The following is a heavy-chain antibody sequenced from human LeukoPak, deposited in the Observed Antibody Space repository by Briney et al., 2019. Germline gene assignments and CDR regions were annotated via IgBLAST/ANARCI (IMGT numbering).Heavy chain of an antibody. CDR2: INPNIGGT. J-gene: IGHJ4*02. V-gene: IGHV1-2*06. CDR1: GYTFTDYY. Sequence: ASVKVSCKVSGYTFTDYYMPWVRQAPGQGLEWMGRINPNIGGTNYAQTFQGTVTMTRDTSIGTAYMELSRLRSGDTAVYYCARVIGLSRIVGAPSPPGYWGQGTLVTVTS. CDR3: ARVIGLSRIVGAPSPPGY. D-gene: IGHD1-26*01.